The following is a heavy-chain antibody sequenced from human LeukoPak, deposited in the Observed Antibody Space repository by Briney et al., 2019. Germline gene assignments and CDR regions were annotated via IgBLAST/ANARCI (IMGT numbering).Heavy chain of an antibody. CDR3: AKAGVRYSDSSGLYAFDF. J-gene: IGHJ3*01. D-gene: IGHD3-22*01. CDR2: LYYGGST. Sequence: GSLRLSCAASGFTFSSYAMSWVRQAPGKGLEWIGTLYYGGSTYYNASLKSRVTMSGDTSRNQFSLRLYSVNAADTAVYYCAKAGVRYSDSSGLYAFDFWGRGTTVTVSS. CDR1: GFTFSSYA. V-gene: IGHV4-59*04.